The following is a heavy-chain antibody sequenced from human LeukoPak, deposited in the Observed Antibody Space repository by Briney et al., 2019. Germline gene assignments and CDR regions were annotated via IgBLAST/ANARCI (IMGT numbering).Heavy chain of an antibody. J-gene: IGHJ4*02. CDR3: AKDGSYYDILTGPYYFDY. D-gene: IGHD3-9*01. V-gene: IGHV3-43D*03. CDR2: ISWDGGST. CDR1: GFTFDDYA. Sequence: GGSLRLSCAASGFTFDDYAMHWVRQAPGKGLEWVSLISWDGGSTYYADSVKGRFTISRDNSKNSLYLQMNSLRAEDTALYYCAKDGSYYDILTGPYYFDYWGQGTLVTVSS.